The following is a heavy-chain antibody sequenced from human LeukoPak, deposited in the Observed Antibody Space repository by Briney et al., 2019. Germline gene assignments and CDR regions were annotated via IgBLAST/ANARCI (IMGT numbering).Heavy chain of an antibody. D-gene: IGHD2-2*01. CDR2: IYPGDSDT. CDR1: GYSFTSYW. J-gene: IGHJ3*02. CDR3: ARPAYLGYCSSTSCHDAFDI. Sequence: KRGESLKISRQGSGYSFTSYWIGWVRQMPGKGLEWMGIIYPGDSDTRYSPSFQGQVTISADKSISTAYLQWSSLKASDTAMYYCARPAYLGYCSSTSCHDAFDIWGQGTMVTVSS. V-gene: IGHV5-51*01.